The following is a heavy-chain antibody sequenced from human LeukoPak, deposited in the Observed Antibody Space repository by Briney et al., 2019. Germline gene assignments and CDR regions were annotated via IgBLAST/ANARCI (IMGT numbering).Heavy chain of an antibody. J-gene: IGHJ4*02. V-gene: IGHV3-7*03. Sequence: PGGSLRLSCAASGFTFTTYWMTWVRQAPGKGLEWVANINQDGSEKYFVDSVKGRFTISRDNAKNSLYLQMNSLRAEDTAVYYCAKGVVVAPDVTPFDYWGQGTLVTVSS. CDR3: AKGVVVAPDVTPFDY. CDR2: INQDGSEK. D-gene: IGHD2-2*01. CDR1: GFTFTTYW.